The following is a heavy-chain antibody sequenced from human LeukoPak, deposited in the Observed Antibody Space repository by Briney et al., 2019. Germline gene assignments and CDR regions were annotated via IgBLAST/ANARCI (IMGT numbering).Heavy chain of an antibody. CDR3: ATYTHWVAGDV. CDR1: GFTFSDSW. D-gene: IGHD3-16*01. Sequence: GGSLRLSCAASGFTFSDSWMSWVRQAPGKGLEWVANMNQDGSEKDYVDSVKGRFTISRDNARNSLYLQMGSLRAEDTAVYYCATYTHWVAGDVWGQGTAVTVSS. J-gene: IGHJ6*02. V-gene: IGHV3-7*01. CDR2: MNQDGSEK.